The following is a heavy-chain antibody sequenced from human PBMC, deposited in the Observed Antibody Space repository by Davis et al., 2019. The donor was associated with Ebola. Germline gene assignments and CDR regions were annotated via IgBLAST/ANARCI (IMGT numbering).Heavy chain of an antibody. CDR3: AKDYGWAGGYYGFVDG. Sequence: PGGSLRLSCAASGFTFSSYAMHWVRQAPGKGLEWVAVISYDGSNKYYADSVKGRFTISRDNSKNTLYLQMNSLTREDTAVYFCAKDYGWAGGYYGFVDGWGQGTLVTVSS. V-gene: IGHV3-30-3*01. J-gene: IGHJ5*02. CDR2: ISYDGSNK. D-gene: IGHD3-22*01. CDR1: GFTFSSYA.